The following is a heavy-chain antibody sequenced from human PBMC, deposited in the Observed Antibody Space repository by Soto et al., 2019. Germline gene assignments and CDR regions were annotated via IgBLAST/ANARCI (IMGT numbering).Heavy chain of an antibody. V-gene: IGHV2-70*01. CDR2: IDWDDDK. CDR3: ARISVYGDYYYYGMDV. Sequence: SGPTLVNPTQTLTLTCTFSGFSLSTSGMCVSWIRQPPGKALEWLALIDWDDDKYYSTSLKTRLTISKDTSKNQVVLTMTNMDPVDTATYYCARISVYGDYYYYGMDVWGQGTTVTVSS. J-gene: IGHJ6*02. CDR1: GFSLSTSGMC. D-gene: IGHD4-17*01.